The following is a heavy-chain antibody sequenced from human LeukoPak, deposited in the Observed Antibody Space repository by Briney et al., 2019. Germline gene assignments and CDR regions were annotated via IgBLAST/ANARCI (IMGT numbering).Heavy chain of an antibody. V-gene: IGHV3-48*01. J-gene: IGHJ4*02. Sequence: GGSLRLSCAASGFTFSSYSMNWVRQAPGKGLEWGSYISSSSSTIYYADSVKGRFTISRDNAKNSLYLQMNSLRAEDTAVYYCARESGSEPFRSGWGQGTLVTVSS. CDR2: ISSSSSTI. CDR1: GFTFSSYS. CDR3: ARESGSEPFRSG. D-gene: IGHD1-26*01.